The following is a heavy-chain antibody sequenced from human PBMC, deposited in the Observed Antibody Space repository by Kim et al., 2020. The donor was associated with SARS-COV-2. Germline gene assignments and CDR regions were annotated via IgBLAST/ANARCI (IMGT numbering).Heavy chain of an antibody. J-gene: IGHJ4*02. D-gene: IGHD5-18*01. Sequence: GGSLRLSCAASGFTFSSYSMNWVRQAPGKGLEWVSSISSSSYIYYADSVKGRFTISRDNAKNSLYLQMNSLRAEDTAVYYCARDFSDTAIDYWGQGTLVTVSS. CDR1: GFTFSSYS. V-gene: IGHV3-21*01. CDR2: ISSSSYI. CDR3: ARDFSDTAIDY.